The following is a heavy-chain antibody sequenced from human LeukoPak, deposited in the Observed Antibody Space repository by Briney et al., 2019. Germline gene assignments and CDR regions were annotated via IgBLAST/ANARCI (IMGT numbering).Heavy chain of an antibody. CDR2: ISSSGSTI. CDR1: GFTFSSYA. J-gene: IGHJ4*02. V-gene: IGHV3-48*03. Sequence: GGSLRLSCAASGFTFSSYAMNWVRQAPGKGLDWVSYISSSGSTIYSEDSVKGRFTISRDNAKNSLYLQMNSLRAEDTAVYYCAREGGGYSYGSFDSRGQGTLVTVSS. D-gene: IGHD5-18*01. CDR3: AREGGGYSYGSFDS.